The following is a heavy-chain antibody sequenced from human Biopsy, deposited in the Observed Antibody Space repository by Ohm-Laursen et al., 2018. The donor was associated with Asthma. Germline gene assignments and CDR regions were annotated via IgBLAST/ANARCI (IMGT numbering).Heavy chain of an antibody. CDR3: ARDFTIGSGSPFHF. J-gene: IGHJ4*01. D-gene: IGHD3-10*01. V-gene: IGHV3-21*01. CDR2: ISGLSRYK. Sequence: GSLRLSCAASGFTVSSNGMSWVRQPPGKGLGWVSSISGLSRYKYYSDSLRGRVTISRDNAKSSLHLQMSSLRAEDTAVYFCARDFTIGSGSPFHFWGPGTLVTVSS. CDR1: GFTVSSNG.